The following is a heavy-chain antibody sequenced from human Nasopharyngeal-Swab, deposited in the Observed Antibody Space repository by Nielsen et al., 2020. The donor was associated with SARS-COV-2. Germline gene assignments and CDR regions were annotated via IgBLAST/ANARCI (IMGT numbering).Heavy chain of an antibody. Sequence: ESLTLTCAVSGFTFSGYYWTWIRQPPGEGLEWIGEINHSGRTNYNPSLTNRVTKSVDTSKNQFSLKLTSVTAADTAVCYFERLTHSAGDYWGQGTLVTVSS. V-gene: IGHV4-34*01. D-gene: IGHD2-15*01. CDR3: ERLTHSAGDY. CDR2: INHSGRT. CDR1: GFTFSGYY. J-gene: IGHJ4*02.